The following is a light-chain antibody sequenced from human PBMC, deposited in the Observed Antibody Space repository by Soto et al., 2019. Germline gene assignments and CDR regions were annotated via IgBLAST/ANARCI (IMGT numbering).Light chain of an antibody. V-gene: IGKV1-5*01. CDR2: DAS. J-gene: IGKJ5*01. CDR1: QSISSW. CDR3: QQYNSYAIT. Sequence: DIQMTQSPSTLSASVGDRVTITCRASQSISSWLAWYQQKPGKAPKLLIYDASSLESGVPLRFSGSGSGTEFTLTISSLQPDDVATYCCQQYNSYAITFGQGTRLEIK.